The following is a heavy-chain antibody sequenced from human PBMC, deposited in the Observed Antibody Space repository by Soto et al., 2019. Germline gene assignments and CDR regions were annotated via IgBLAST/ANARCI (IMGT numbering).Heavy chain of an antibody. Sequence: VQLVESGGGLVQPGGSLRLSCAASGFTFSTYAMNWVRQAPGKGLEWLSYISSTSNTIYYADSVKGRFTVSRDKAKKSLGLQMNRLRDGGSAVVFCAGGLCRGGSCFVFDYWGQGALVTV. D-gene: IGHD2-15*01. CDR1: GFTFSTYA. J-gene: IGHJ4*02. V-gene: IGHV3-48*02. CDR2: ISSTSNTI. CDR3: AGGLCRGGSCFVFDY.